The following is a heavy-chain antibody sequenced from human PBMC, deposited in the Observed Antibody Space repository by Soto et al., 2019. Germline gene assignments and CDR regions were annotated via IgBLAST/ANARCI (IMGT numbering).Heavy chain of an antibody. D-gene: IGHD3-22*01. CDR1: GFTFSSYA. V-gene: IGHV3-23*01. CDR2: ISGSGGST. J-gene: IGHJ3*02. CDR3: AKLIRAVVITLDAFDI. Sequence: GGSLRLSCAASGFTFSSYAMSWVRQAPGKGLEWVSAISGSGGSTYYADSVKGRFTISRDNSKNTLYLQMNSLRAEDTAVYYCAKLIRAVVITLDAFDIWGQGTMVTVSS.